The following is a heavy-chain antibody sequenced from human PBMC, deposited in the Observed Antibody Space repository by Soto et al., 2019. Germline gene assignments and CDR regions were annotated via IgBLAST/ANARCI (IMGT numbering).Heavy chain of an antibody. Sequence: PGGSLRLSCAASGFTFSSYAMSWVRRAPGKGLEWVSAISGSGGSTYYADSVKGRFTISRDNSKNTLYLQMNSLRAEDTAVYYCAEYYCSSTSCYNVHFDYWGQGTLVTVSS. J-gene: IGHJ4*02. CDR2: ISGSGGST. D-gene: IGHD2-2*02. CDR3: AEYYCSSTSCYNVHFDY. V-gene: IGHV3-23*01. CDR1: GFTFSSYA.